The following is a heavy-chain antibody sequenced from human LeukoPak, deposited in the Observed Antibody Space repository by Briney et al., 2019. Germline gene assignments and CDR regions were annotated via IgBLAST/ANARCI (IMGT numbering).Heavy chain of an antibody. CDR1: GFTFSSYD. Sequence: GGSLRLSCAASGFTFSSYDMHWVRQATGKGLEWVSAIGTAGDTYYPGSVKGRFTISRENAKNSLYLQMNSLRAGDTAVYYCAKGGHYYDSSGFHYWGQGTLVTVSS. CDR2: IGTAGDT. D-gene: IGHD3-22*01. J-gene: IGHJ4*02. V-gene: IGHV3-13*01. CDR3: AKGGHYYDSSGFHY.